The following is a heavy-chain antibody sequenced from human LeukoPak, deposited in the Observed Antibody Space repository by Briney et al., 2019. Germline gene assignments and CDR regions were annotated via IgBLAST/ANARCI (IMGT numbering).Heavy chain of an antibody. Sequence: ASVKVSCRTSGFTFTGHYMHWVRQAPGQGLEWMGWINAGSGGTHYAQTFEGRITMTRDMSINTVYMELGRLTPDDTAFYYCARDHNWGPDYWGQGALVTVST. V-gene: IGHV1-2*02. J-gene: IGHJ4*02. CDR3: ARDHNWGPDY. D-gene: IGHD7-27*01. CDR2: INAGSGGT. CDR1: GFTFTGHY.